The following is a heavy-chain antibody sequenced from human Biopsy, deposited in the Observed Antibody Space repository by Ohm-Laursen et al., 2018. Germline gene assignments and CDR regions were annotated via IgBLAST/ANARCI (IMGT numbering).Heavy chain of an antibody. Sequence: ESSVKVSCKASGFTFSSSAAQWVRQARGQRLEWIGWIVVGSGHTDYAQKFQERVTITRDMSTSTAYMELTSLRSEDTAVYYCAATSTLYYYYYAMDVWDQGTTITVSS. J-gene: IGHJ6*02. CDR3: AATSTLYYYYYAMDV. CDR1: GFTFSSSA. V-gene: IGHV1-58*01. CDR2: IVVGSGHT.